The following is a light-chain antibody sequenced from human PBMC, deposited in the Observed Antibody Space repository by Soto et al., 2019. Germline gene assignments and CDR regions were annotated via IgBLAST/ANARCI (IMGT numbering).Light chain of an antibody. J-gene: IGKJ1*01. CDR3: QQYNNWPPWT. Sequence: EIVLTHSPVALSLSPGERATLSCSSSQSVSSTLLTWYQQKPGQAPRLLIYGVSSRATGIPARFSGSGSGTEFTLTISSLQSEDFAVYYCQQYNNWPPWTFGQGTKVDIK. CDR1: QSVSST. CDR2: GVS. V-gene: IGKV3-15*01.